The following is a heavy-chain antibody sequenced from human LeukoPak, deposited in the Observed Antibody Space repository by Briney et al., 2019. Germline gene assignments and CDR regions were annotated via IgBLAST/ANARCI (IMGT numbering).Heavy chain of an antibody. CDR1: GFTVSSNS. D-gene: IGHD3-9*01. CDR3: ARADYDILTGYYQGFDY. J-gene: IGHJ4*02. CDR2: ISGSGGST. Sequence: GGSLRLSCTVSGFTVSSNSMSWVRQAPGKGLEWVSAISGSGGSTYYADSVKGRFTISRDNSKNTLYLQMNSLRAEDTAVYYCARADYDILTGYYQGFDYWGQGTLVTVSS. V-gene: IGHV3-53*01.